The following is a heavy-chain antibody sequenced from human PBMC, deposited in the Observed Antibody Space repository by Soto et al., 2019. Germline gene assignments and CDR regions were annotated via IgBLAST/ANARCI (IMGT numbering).Heavy chain of an antibody. CDR1: GFIFSNYA. V-gene: IGHV3-23*01. J-gene: IGHJ4*02. Sequence: EVQLLDSGGGLVQPGGSLRLSCAASGFIFSNYAMSWVRQAPGKGLEWVSAISGSGGDTFYVGSVKGRFTISRDNSKNTLSLQMISLRAEDPATYYCAKDAGRGGGSAFDCWGQGTLVTVSS. CDR3: AKDAGRGGGSAFDC. CDR2: ISGSGGDT. D-gene: IGHD2-2*01.